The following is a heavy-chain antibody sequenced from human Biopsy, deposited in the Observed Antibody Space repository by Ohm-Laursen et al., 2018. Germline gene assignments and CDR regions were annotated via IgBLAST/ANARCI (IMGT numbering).Heavy chain of an antibody. Sequence: SLRLSCTASGFDFSDYSMSWVRQAPGKGLEWVSSISASGNHIYYTDSAKGRFTVSSDNGKNSVYLQMNSLRVEDTAVYYCARDGEAKYCKHGVCPSDFWGQGTLVTVSS. D-gene: IGHD2-8*01. V-gene: IGHV3-21*01. CDR1: GFDFSDYS. J-gene: IGHJ4*02. CDR3: ARDGEAKYCKHGVCPSDF. CDR2: ISASGNHI.